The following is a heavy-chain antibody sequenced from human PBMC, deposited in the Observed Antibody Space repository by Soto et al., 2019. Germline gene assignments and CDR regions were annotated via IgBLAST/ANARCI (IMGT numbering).Heavy chain of an antibody. Sequence: QVHLQESGPGLVKPSETLSLTCTVSGGSISGFHWSWIRQPPGKGLEWFGYIHSSGSSNYNPSLESRVTRSVDTSKNQFYLKLSSVTAADTAVYYCARYMRDAGTFYFDYWGQGTLVTASS. CDR2: IHSSGSS. CDR3: ARYMRDAGTFYFDY. V-gene: IGHV4-59*01. CDR1: GGSISGFH. D-gene: IGHD3-16*01. J-gene: IGHJ4*02.